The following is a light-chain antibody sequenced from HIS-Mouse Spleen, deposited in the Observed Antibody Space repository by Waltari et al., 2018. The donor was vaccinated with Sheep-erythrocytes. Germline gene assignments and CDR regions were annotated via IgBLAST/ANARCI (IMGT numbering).Light chain of an antibody. J-gene: IGLJ2*01. Sequence: SYELTQPPSVSVSPGQTARITCSGDALPKQFAYWYQQKPGPAPVRGIYKDSERPSGIPERFSGSSSGTTVTLTISGVQAEDEADYYCQSADSSGTYPVFGGGTKLTVL. CDR1: ALPKQF. V-gene: IGLV3-25*03. CDR2: KDS. CDR3: QSADSSGTYPV.